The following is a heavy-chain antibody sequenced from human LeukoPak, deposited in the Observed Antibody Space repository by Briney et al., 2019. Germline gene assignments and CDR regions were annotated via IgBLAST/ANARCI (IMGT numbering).Heavy chain of an antibody. Sequence: GGSLRLSCAASGFTFSSYAMHWVRQAPGKGLEWVAGIYYDGSNKYYADSVKGRFTISRDNSKNTVQLQMNSLRAEDTAVYYCARERIVGATWTYFDYWGQGTLVTVSS. CDR1: GFTFSSYA. J-gene: IGHJ4*02. CDR3: ARERIVGATWTYFDY. V-gene: IGHV3-30*04. D-gene: IGHD1-26*01. CDR2: IYYDGSNK.